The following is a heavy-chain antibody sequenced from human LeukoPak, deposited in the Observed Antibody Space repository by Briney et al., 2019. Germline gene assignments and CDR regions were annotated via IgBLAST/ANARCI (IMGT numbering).Heavy chain of an antibody. CDR1: GFAVSSNY. CDR2: IYRNGNT. D-gene: IGHD4/OR15-4a*01. Sequence: GGSLRLSCAASGFAVSSNYMSWVRQAPGKGLEWVSVIYRNGNTYYADSAKGRFTISRDNSKNTLYLQMNSLRVEDTAVYYCARRAGAYSHPYDYWGQGTLVTVSS. CDR3: ARRAGAYSHPYDY. V-gene: IGHV3-53*01. J-gene: IGHJ4*02.